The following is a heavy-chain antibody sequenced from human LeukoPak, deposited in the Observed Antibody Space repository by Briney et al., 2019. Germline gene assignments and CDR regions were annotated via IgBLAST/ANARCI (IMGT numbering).Heavy chain of an antibody. D-gene: IGHD2-15*01. J-gene: IGHJ4*02. CDR2: INHSGST. CDR3: ARLSSGRPLDL. Sequence: NPSETLSLTCAVYGGSFSGYYWSWILQPPGKGLEWIGEINHSGSTNYNPSLKSRVTISVDTSKNQFSLKLSSVTAADTAVYYCARLSSGRPLDLSGQGALVTVSS. CDR1: GGSFSGYY. V-gene: IGHV4-34*01.